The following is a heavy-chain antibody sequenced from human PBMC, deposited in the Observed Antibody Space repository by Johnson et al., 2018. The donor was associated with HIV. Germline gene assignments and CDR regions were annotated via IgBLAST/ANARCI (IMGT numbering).Heavy chain of an antibody. D-gene: IGHD3-16*01. CDR3: LLGQDGGGI. J-gene: IGHJ3*02. CDR1: GFKFNDYG. V-gene: IGHV3-20*04. CDR2: INWNGGST. Sequence: VQLVESGGGVVRPGGSLRVSCAASGFKFNDYGMSWVRQPPGKGLEWVSGINWNGGSTTYVDSVKGRFTISRDNAKNSLYLQMNSLTAEDTAMYYALLGQDGGGIWGQGTMVTVSS.